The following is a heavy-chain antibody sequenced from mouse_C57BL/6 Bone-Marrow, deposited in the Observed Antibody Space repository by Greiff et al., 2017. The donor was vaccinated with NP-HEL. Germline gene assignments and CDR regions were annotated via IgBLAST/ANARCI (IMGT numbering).Heavy chain of an antibody. D-gene: IGHD2-5*01. Sequence: EVMLVESGEGLVKPGGSLKLSCAASGFTFSSYAMSWVRQTPEKRLEWVAYISRDGDYIYYADTVKGRFTISRDNASNTLYLQMSSLKYEDTDKYYSTRGESNYVLFAYWGQGTLVTVSA. CDR1: GFTFSSYA. V-gene: IGHV5-9-1*02. CDR2: ISRDGDYI. CDR3: TRGESNYVLFAY. J-gene: IGHJ3*01.